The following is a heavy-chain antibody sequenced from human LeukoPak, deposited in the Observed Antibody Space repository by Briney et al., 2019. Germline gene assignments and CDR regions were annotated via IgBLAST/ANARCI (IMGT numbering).Heavy chain of an antibody. J-gene: IGHJ6*03. CDR1: GGSISRGSYY. CDR3: ARARYCSSTSCYPRGYYYYMDV. V-gene: IGHV4-61*02. Sequence: PSQTLCLTCTVSGGSISRGSYYGSWIRQPAGKGLEWIGRIYTSGSTSYNPSLQSRVTIAVDTSKNQLALQLSAVTAADTAVYYCARARYCSSTSCYPRGYYYYMDVWGKGTTVTVSS. D-gene: IGHD2-2*01. CDR2: IYTSGST.